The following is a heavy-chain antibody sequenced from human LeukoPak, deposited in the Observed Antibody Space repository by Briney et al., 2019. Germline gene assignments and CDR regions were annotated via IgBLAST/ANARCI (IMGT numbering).Heavy chain of an antibody. Sequence: GGSLRLSRAASGFTFSDYNMNWVRQAPGKGLEWVSVISTSSTYIYYADSVKGRFTISRDNAKNSLYLQMNSLRAEDTAVYYCARVSTAASLAIDSWGQGTLVTVST. CDR1: GFTFSDYN. CDR2: ISTSSTYI. CDR3: ARVSTAASLAIDS. J-gene: IGHJ4*02. D-gene: IGHD6-13*01. V-gene: IGHV3-21*06.